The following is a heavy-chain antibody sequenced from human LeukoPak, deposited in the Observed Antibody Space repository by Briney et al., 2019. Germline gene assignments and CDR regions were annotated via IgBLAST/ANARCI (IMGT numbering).Heavy chain of an antibody. CDR3: ARHVLSGYLNYWYFDL. CDR2: IYYSGST. J-gene: IGHJ2*01. V-gene: IGHV4-39*01. CDR1: GGSISSSSYY. Sequence: SETLSLTCTVSGGSISSSSYYWGWIRQPPGKGLEWIGTIYYSGSTYYNPSLKSRVTISVDTSKNQFSLKLSSVTAADTAVYYCARHVLSGYLNYWYFDLWGRGTLVTVSS. D-gene: IGHD3-3*01.